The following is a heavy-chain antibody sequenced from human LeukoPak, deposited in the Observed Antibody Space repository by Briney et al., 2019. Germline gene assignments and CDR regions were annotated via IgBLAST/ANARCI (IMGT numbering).Heavy chain of an antibody. CDR1: GGSFTDYY. V-gene: IGHV4-39*07. CDR3: ARGLRFHVGSGNWFDL. D-gene: IGHD3-10*01. J-gene: IGHJ5*02. Sequence: PSETLSLTCTVSGGSFTDYYWGWIRQPPGKGLEWIGSIYYRGNTFYNPSLRNRVSISIDTSKGRFSLNLNSLTAADTAVYYCARGLRFHVGSGNWFDLWGQGTLVTVSS. CDR2: IYYRGNT.